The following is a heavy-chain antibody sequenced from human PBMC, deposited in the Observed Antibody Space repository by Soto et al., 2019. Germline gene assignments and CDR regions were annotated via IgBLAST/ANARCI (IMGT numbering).Heavy chain of an antibody. CDR2: IYNRGST. D-gene: IGHD6-13*01. CDR1: GGSISGSSYY. J-gene: IGHJ4*02. V-gene: IGHV4-39*07. Sequence: SETLSLTCTVSGGSISGSSYYWGWIRQPPGKGLEWIGEIYNRGSTNYNPSLKSRVTMSLDTSKNQFSLRLTSVTAADTAVYYCARYSALSGTYYFDYWGQGTLVTVSS. CDR3: ARYSALSGTYYFDY.